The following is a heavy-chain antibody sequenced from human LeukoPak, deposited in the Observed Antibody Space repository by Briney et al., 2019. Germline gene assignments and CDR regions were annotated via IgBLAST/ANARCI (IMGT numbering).Heavy chain of an antibody. V-gene: IGHV3-33*01. J-gene: IGHJ4*02. Sequence: GRSLRLSCAASGFTFSSYGMHWVRQAPGKGLEWVAVIWYDGSNKYYADSVKGRFTISRDNSKNTLYLQMNSLRAEDTAVYYCARDPCGGDRYSEVPDYFDYWGQGTLVTVSS. D-gene: IGHD2-21*02. CDR3: ARDPCGGDRYSEVPDYFDY. CDR2: IWYDGSNK. CDR1: GFTFSSYG.